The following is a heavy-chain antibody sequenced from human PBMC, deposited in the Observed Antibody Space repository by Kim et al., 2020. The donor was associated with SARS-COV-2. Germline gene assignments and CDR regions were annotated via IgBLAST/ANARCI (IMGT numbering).Heavy chain of an antibody. Sequence: SETLSLTCAVYGGSFSGYYWSWIRQPPGKGLEWIGEINHSGSTNYNPSLKSRVTISVDTSKNQFSLKLSSVTAADTAVYYCARDEEGSGWYNYWGQGTLVTVSS. CDR1: GGSFSGYY. CDR2: INHSGST. V-gene: IGHV4-34*01. CDR3: ARDEEGSGWYNY. D-gene: IGHD6-19*01. J-gene: IGHJ4*02.